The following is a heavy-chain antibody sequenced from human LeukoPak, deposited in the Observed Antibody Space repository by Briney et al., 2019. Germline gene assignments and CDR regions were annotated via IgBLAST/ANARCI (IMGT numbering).Heavy chain of an antibody. D-gene: IGHD3-9*01. CDR1: GFTFSSYG. V-gene: IGHV3-30*18. Sequence: GSLRLSCAASGFTFSSYGMHWVRQAPGKGLEWVAVISYDGSNKYYADSVKGRFTISRDNSKNTLYLQMNSLRAEDTAVYYCAKDTVLRYFDWSPTPLDYWGQGTLVTVSS. J-gene: IGHJ4*02. CDR3: AKDTVLRYFDWSPTPLDY. CDR2: ISYDGSNK.